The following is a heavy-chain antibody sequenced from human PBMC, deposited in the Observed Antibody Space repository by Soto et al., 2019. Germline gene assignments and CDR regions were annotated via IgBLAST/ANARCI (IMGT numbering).Heavy chain of an antibody. J-gene: IGHJ6*03. Sequence: GGSLRLSCAASGFTFSSYWMHWVRQAPGKGLVWVSRINSDGSSTSYADSVKGRFTISRDNAKNTLYLQMNSLRAEDTAVYYCARDGEMAGLYYYYYYYMDVWGKGTTVTVSS. CDR2: INSDGSST. V-gene: IGHV3-74*01. CDR1: GFTFSSYW. CDR3: ARDGEMAGLYYYYYYYMDV. D-gene: IGHD6-19*01.